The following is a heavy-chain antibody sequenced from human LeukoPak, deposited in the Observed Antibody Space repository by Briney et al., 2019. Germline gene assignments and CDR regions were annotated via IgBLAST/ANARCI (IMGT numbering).Heavy chain of an antibody. Sequence: SETLSLTCTVSGYSISSGYYWGWIRQPPGKGLEWIGSIYHSGSTYYNPSLKSRVTISVDTSKNQFALKLSSVTASYTAVYYCARESIAARYSFDYWGQGTLVTVSS. V-gene: IGHV4-38-2*02. CDR1: GYSISSGYY. D-gene: IGHD6-6*01. J-gene: IGHJ4*02. CDR2: IYHSGST. CDR3: ARESIAARYSFDY.